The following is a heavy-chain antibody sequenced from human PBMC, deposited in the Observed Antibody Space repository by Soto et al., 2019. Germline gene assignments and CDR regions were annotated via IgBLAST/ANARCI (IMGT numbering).Heavy chain of an antibody. V-gene: IGHV3-23*01. CDR1: GFTFSSHA. J-gene: IGHJ6*02. Sequence: EVELLESGGDLAQPGGSLRLSCAASGFTFSSHAMSWVRQAPGKGLEWVSAISATGGSTYHADSLKGRFTISRDNSKNTLYLQMSSLRAEDTAVYSCAKGGVIVARSDYHGMDVWGQGTTVTVS. D-gene: IGHD5-12*01. CDR2: ISATGGST. CDR3: AKGGVIVARSDYHGMDV.